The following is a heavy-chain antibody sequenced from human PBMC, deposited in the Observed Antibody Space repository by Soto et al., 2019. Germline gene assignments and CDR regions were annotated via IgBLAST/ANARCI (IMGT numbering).Heavy chain of an antibody. J-gene: IGHJ5*02. V-gene: IGHV3-30*18. CDR3: AKESSCSGGSCYEMNWFDP. CDR2: ISYDGSNK. CDR1: GFTFSSYG. Sequence: QVQLVESGGGVVQPGRSLRLSCAASGFTFSSYGMHWVRQAPGKGLEWVAVISYDGSNKYYADSVKGRFTISRDNSKNTLYLQMNSLRAEDTAVYYCAKESSCSGGSCYEMNWFDPWGQGTLVTVSS. D-gene: IGHD2-15*01.